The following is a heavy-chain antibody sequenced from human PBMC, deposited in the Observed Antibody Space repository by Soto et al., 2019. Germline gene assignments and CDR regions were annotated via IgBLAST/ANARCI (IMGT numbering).Heavy chain of an antibody. Sequence: APVKVSCKASGYTFTRYYIHWVRQAPGQGLEWMGWMKPNSGKTGYAQKCQGRVTMTRNTSISTAYMELSSLRSEDTAVYYCARDRTPGSYDFWSGYFYSARGSHYYYYYMDVWGKGTTVTVSS. V-gene: IGHV1-8*01. D-gene: IGHD3-3*01. CDR2: MKPNSGKT. CDR1: GYTFTRYY. CDR3: ARDRTPGSYDFWSGYFYSARGSHYYYYYMDV. J-gene: IGHJ6*03.